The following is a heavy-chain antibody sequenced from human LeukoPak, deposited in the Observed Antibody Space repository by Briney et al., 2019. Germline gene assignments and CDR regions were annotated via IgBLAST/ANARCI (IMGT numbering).Heavy chain of an antibody. CDR3: ARVEATFGYSGYEVDYYYYMDV. CDR1: GFTFSSYW. Sequence: PGGSLRLSCAASGFTFSSYWMSWVRPAPGKGLEWVANIKQDGSEKYYVDSVKGRFTISRDNAKNSLYLQMNSLRAEDTAVYYCARVEATFGYSGYEVDYYYYMDVWGKGTTVTVSS. CDR2: IKQDGSEK. D-gene: IGHD5-12*01. J-gene: IGHJ6*03. V-gene: IGHV3-7*01.